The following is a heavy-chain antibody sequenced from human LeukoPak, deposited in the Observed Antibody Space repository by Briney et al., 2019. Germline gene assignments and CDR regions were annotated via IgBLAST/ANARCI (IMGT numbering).Heavy chain of an antibody. D-gene: IGHD2-8*01. J-gene: IGHJ4*02. V-gene: IGHV4-59*01. CDR1: GGSTSTYY. CDR3: ARSGTKTNGSDY. Sequence: SETLSLTCTVSGGSTSTYYWSWIRQPPGKGLEWIGYIYYSGITNYSPSLQSRVTISVDTSKNQFSLRLSSVTAADTAMYYCARSGTKTNGSDYWGQGTLVTVSS. CDR2: IYYSGIT.